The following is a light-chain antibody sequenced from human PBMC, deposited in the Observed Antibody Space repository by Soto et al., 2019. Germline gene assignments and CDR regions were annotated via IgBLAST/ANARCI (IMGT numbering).Light chain of an antibody. CDR3: QQYGSSPFT. V-gene: IGKV3-20*01. CDR1: QTVRSSY. Sequence: EIVLTQSPVTLSLSPGERATLSCRASQTVRSSYLAWYQQKPGQAPRLLIYGVSSRATGIPDRFSGSGSGTDFTLTISRLEPEDVAVYYCQQYGSSPFTFGPGTKVDVK. J-gene: IGKJ3*01. CDR2: GVS.